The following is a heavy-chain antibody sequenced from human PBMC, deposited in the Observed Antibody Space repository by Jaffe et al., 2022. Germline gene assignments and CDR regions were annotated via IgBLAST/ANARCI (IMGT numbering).Heavy chain of an antibody. Sequence: QITLKESGPTLVKPTQTLTLTCTFSGFSLSTSGVGVGWIRQPPGKALEWLALIYWNDDKRYSPSLKSRLTITKDTSKNQVVLTMTNMDPVDTATYYCAHRRAYIGGYDYLSAFDIWGQGTMVTVSS. J-gene: IGHJ3*02. CDR1: GFSLSTSGVG. V-gene: IGHV2-5*01. D-gene: IGHD5-12*01. CDR3: AHRRAYIGGYDYLSAFDI. CDR2: IYWNDDK.